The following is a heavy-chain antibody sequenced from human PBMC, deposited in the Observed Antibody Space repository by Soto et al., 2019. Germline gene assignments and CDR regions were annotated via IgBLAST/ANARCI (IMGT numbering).Heavy chain of an antibody. Sequence: VKVSCKASGYTFTNYGISWVRQAPGQGLEWMGWISAYNGNTKYAQKFQGRVTMTTDTSTSTAYMELRSLRSDDTAVYYCARSWGYGSGSYPRPWGQGTLVTVSS. D-gene: IGHD3-10*01. V-gene: IGHV1-18*01. CDR1: GYTFTNYG. CDR3: ARSWGYGSGSYPRP. CDR2: ISAYNGNT. J-gene: IGHJ5*02.